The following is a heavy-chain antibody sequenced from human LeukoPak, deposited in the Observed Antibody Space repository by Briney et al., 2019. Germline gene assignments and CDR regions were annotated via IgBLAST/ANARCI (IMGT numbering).Heavy chain of an antibody. V-gene: IGHV3-53*01. J-gene: IGHJ5*02. Sequence: QPGGSLRPSCAASGFTVRGNYMSWVRQAPGKGLEWVSVIYSGGSTYYADSVKGRFTISRDNSKNTLYLQMNSLRAEDTAVYYCARVISGSYSPGWFDPWGQGTLVTVSS. D-gene: IGHD1-26*01. CDR3: ARVISGSYSPGWFDP. CDR2: IYSGGST. CDR1: GFTVRGNY.